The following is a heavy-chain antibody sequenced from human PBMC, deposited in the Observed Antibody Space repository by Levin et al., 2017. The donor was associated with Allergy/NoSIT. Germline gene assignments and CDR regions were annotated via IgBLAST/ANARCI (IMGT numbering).Heavy chain of an antibody. Sequence: SGGSLRLSCKGSGYSFTSYWISWVRQMPGKGLEWMGRIDPSDSYTNYSPSFQGHVTISADKSISTAYLQWSSLKASDTAMYYCARRRSSCPWCFWDIWGQGTMVTVSS. CDR2: IDPSDSYT. CDR3: ARRRSSCPWCFWDI. J-gene: IGHJ3*02. CDR1: GYSFTSYW. V-gene: IGHV5-10-1*01. D-gene: IGHD6-13*01.